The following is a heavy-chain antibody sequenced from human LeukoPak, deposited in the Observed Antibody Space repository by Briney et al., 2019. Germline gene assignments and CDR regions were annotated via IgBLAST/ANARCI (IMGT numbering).Heavy chain of an antibody. CDR1: GYSFTSYW. CDR2: IYPGDSDT. D-gene: IGHD1-26*01. Sequence: GESLKISCKGSGYSFTSYWIGWVRQMPGKGLEWMGIIYPGDSDTRYSPSFQGQVTISADKSISTAYLQWSSLKASDTAMYYCARDHGWELLQGRAFDIWGQGTMVTVSS. J-gene: IGHJ3*02. V-gene: IGHV5-51*01. CDR3: ARDHGWELLQGRAFDI.